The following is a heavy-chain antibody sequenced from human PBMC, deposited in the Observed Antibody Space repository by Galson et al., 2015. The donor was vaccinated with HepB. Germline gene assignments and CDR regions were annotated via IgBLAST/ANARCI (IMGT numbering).Heavy chain of an antibody. V-gene: IGHV3-53*01. CDR2: IYSGGST. CDR1: GFTVSSNY. CDR3: ARVGQLRCLDY. J-gene: IGHJ4*02. Sequence: SLRLSCAASGFTVSSNYMSWVRQAPGKGLEWVSVIYSGGSTYYADSVKGRFTISRDNSKNTLYLQMNSLRAEDTAVYYCARVGQLRCLDYWGQGTLVTVSS. D-gene: IGHD2-2*01.